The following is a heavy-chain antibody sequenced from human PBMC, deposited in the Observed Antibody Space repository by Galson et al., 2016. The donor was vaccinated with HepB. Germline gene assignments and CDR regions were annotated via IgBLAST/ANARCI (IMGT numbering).Heavy chain of an antibody. J-gene: IGHJ4*02. CDR3: AKVLENGRGDF. V-gene: IGHV3-23*01. Sequence: SLRLSCAASGFTFSTYAMSWVRQAPGKGLEWLSVISGSGGGTKYADSVKGRFTISRDNSKNTLYLQMNSLRAEDTAIYYCAKVLENGRGDFWGQGTLVTVPS. CDR1: GFTFSTYA. D-gene: IGHD3-3*01. CDR2: ISGSGGGT.